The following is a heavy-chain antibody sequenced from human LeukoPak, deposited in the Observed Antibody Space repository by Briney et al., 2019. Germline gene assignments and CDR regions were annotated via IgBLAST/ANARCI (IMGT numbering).Heavy chain of an antibody. CDR1: GGTFSSYA. J-gene: IGHJ2*01. V-gene: IGHV1-69*13. CDR2: IIPIFGTA. CDR3: ARIMITFGGVIVTPHWYFDL. Sequence: GASVKVSCKASGGTFSSYAISWVRQAPGQGLEWMGGIIPIFGTANYAQKFQGRVTITADESTSTAYMELSSLRSEDTAVYYCARIMITFGGVIVTPHWYFDLWGRGTLVTVSS. D-gene: IGHD3-16*02.